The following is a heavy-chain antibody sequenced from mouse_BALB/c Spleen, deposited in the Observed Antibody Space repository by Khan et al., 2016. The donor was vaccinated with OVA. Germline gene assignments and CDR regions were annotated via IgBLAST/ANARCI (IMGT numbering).Heavy chain of an antibody. CDR1: GYTFTNYG. Sequence: QIQLVQSGPELKKPGETVKISCKASGYTFTNYGMNWVKQAPGKGLKWMGWINTYTGEPTYADDFKGRFAFSLETSANTAYLQITNLTKGDTSTYFCAISASYWFFDVGGAGTTVTVAS. J-gene: IGHJ1*01. CDR2: INTYTGEP. D-gene: IGHD6-1*01. CDR3: AISASYWFFDV. V-gene: IGHV9-3-1*01.